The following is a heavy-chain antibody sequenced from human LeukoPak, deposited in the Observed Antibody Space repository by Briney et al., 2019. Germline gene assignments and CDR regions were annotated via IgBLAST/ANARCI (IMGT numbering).Heavy chain of an antibody. CDR2: MNPNSGNT. J-gene: IGHJ6*03. Sequence: GASVKVSCKASGYTFTSYDINWVRQATGQGLEWMGWMNPNSGNTGYAQKFQGRVTMTRNTSISTAYMELSSLRSEDTAVYYCARVIRRYCSSTSCHMEYYYYYMDVWGKGTTVTVSS. CDR1: GYTFTSYD. V-gene: IGHV1-8*01. D-gene: IGHD2-2*02. CDR3: ARVIRRYCSSTSCHMEYYYYYMDV.